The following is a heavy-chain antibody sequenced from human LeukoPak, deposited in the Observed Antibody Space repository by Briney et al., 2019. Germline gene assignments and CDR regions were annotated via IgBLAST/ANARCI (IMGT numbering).Heavy chain of an antibody. CDR1: GGSISSYY. D-gene: IGHD6-19*01. CDR3: ARGRGGAGFDY. CDR2: IYYSGST. J-gene: IGHJ4*02. V-gene: IGHV4-59*01. Sequence: SETLSLTCTVSGGSISSYYWSWIRQPPGKGLEWIGDIYYSGSTNYDPSLKGRVTISVDTSMSQFSLKLSSVTAADTAVYYCARGRGGAGFDYWGQGTLVTVSS.